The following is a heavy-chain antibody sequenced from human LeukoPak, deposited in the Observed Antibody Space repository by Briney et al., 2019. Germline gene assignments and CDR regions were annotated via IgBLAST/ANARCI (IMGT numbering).Heavy chain of an antibody. CDR3: ARHHVIAATGHFDY. CDR1: GGSISSSSYY. D-gene: IGHD6-13*01. CDR2: IYYSGST. J-gene: IGHJ4*02. V-gene: IGHV4-39*07. Sequence: SETLSLTCTVSGGSISSSSYYWGWIRQPPGKGLEWIGSIYYSGSTYYNPSLKSRVTISVDTSKNQFSLKLSSVTAADTAVYYCARHHVIAATGHFDYWGQGSLVTVSS.